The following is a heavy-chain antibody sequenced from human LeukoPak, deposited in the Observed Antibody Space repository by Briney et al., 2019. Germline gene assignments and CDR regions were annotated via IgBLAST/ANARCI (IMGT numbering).Heavy chain of an antibody. J-gene: IGHJ4*02. D-gene: IGHD2-2*01. CDR2: IYHSGST. CDR1: GGSISSGGYS. CDR3: ARASGVVPAGFFDL. Sequence: PSQTLSLTCAVSGGSISSGGYSWSWIRQPPGKGLEWIGYIYHSGSTYYNPSLKSRVTISVDRSKNQFSLKLSSVTAADTAVYYCARASGVVPAGFFDLWGQGTLVTVSS. V-gene: IGHV4-30-2*01.